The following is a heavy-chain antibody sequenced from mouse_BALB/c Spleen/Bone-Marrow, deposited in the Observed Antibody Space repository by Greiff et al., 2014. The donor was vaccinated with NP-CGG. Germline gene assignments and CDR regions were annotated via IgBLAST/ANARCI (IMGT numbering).Heavy chain of an antibody. Sequence: EVQLQQSGPSLVKPSQTLSLTCSVTGDSITSGYWNWVRKFPGNKLEYMGYISYSGSTYYSPSLKSRISITRSTAKNQYYLQLNSVTTEDTATYDCATYDGYYFDYWGQGTTLTVSS. J-gene: IGHJ2*01. CDR3: ATYDGYYFDY. CDR1: GDSITSGY. CDR2: ISYSGST. V-gene: IGHV3-8*02. D-gene: IGHD2-3*01.